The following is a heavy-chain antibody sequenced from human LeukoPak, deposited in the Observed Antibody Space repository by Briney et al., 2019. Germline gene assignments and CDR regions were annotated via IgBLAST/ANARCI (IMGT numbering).Heavy chain of an antibody. CDR2: IHTSGDT. D-gene: IGHD4-17*01. V-gene: IGHV3-53*01. J-gene: IGHJ5*02. CDR3: IVFGDSNH. CDR1: GFIVSSNY. Sequence: PGGSLRLSCAASGFIVSSNYMSWVRQAPGKGLEWVSAIHTSGDTCYADSVKGRFTISRDTSKNTLYLQINSLRVEDTAVYYCIVFGDSNHWGQGTLVTVSS.